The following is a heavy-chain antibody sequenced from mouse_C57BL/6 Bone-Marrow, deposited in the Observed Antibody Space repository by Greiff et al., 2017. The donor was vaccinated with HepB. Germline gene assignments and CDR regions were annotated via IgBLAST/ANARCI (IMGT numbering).Heavy chain of an antibody. CDR2: ISYDGSN. D-gene: IGHD4-1*01. CDR1: GYSITSGYY. V-gene: IGHV3-6*01. Sequence: EVKLMESGPGLVKPSQSLSLTCSVTGYSITSGYYWNWIRQFPGNKLEWMGYISYDGSNNYNPSLKNRISITRDTSKNQFFLKLNSVTTEDTATYYCAREANWDDWFAYWGQGTLVTVSA. CDR3: AREANWDDWFAY. J-gene: IGHJ3*01.